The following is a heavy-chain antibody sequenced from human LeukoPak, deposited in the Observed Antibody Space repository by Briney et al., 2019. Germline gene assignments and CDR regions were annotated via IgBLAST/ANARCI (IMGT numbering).Heavy chain of an antibody. Sequence: QPGGSLRLSCAASGFTFSSYWMSWIRQAPGKALEWVANIRQDGSDKYYVDSVKGRFTFSRDNAQNSLYLQMNSLRAEDTAVYYCARDQDSSGYHWSAGYFDLWGRGTLVTVSS. CDR2: IRQDGSDK. CDR3: ARDQDSSGYHWSAGYFDL. J-gene: IGHJ2*01. V-gene: IGHV3-7*01. CDR1: GFTFSSYW. D-gene: IGHD3-22*01.